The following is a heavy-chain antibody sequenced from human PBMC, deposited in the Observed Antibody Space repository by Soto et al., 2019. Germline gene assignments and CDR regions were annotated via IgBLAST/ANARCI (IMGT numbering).Heavy chain of an antibody. V-gene: IGHV1-18*01. J-gene: IGHJ4*02. Sequence: SVKLSSKDSGYAITSYGLSSLRQAPGQGLEWMGWINAYNGNTKYAQKLQGRVTMTTDTSTSTAYMELRSLRSVYTAVYYSAREQAMAQFDNWGQGTLVTVSS. D-gene: IGHD5-18*01. CDR1: GYAITSYG. CDR2: INAYNGNT. CDR3: AREQAMAQFDN.